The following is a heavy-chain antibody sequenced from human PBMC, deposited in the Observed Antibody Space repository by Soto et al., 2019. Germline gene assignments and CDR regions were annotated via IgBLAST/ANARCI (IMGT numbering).Heavy chain of an antibody. CDR2: LWFDGSNK. Sequence: ESGGGVVQPGRSLRLSCAASGFPFVTFGFPGSRRPPGKGLAGVAVLWFDGSNKFYADSVKGRFTISRDNSKNTLYLQMNSLRVEDTAVYYCARAVGPFDYWGQGTLVTVSS. CDR3: ARAVGPFDY. J-gene: IGHJ4*02. V-gene: IGHV3-33*01. D-gene: IGHD1-26*01. CDR1: GFPFVTFG.